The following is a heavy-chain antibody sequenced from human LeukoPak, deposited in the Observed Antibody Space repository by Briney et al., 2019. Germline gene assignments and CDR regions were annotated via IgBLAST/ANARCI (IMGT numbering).Heavy chain of an antibody. Sequence: SETLSLTCTVSGGSISSYYWSWIRQPPGKGLEWVGYISYSGSTNYRPSLKSRLSISIDTSKNQFSLNLSSVTAADTAVYYCARQVAVAGILYWYFDLWGRGTPVSVSS. CDR1: GGSISSYY. CDR2: ISYSGST. CDR3: ARQVAVAGILYWYFDL. D-gene: IGHD6-19*01. J-gene: IGHJ2*01. V-gene: IGHV4-59*08.